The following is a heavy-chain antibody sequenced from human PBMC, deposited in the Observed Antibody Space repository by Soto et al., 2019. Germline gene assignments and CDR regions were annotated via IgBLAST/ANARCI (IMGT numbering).Heavy chain of an antibody. CDR3: ARIVGYYDSSGYYSDAFDI. CDR2: ISAYNGNT. CDR1: GYTFTSYG. J-gene: IGHJ3*02. V-gene: IGHV1-18*01. Sequence: ASVKVSCKASGYTFTSYGISWVRQAPGQGLEWMGWISAYNGNTNYAQKLQGRVTMTTDTSTSTAYMELRSLRSDDTAVYYCARIVGYYDSSGYYSDAFDIWGQGTMVTVS. D-gene: IGHD3-22*01.